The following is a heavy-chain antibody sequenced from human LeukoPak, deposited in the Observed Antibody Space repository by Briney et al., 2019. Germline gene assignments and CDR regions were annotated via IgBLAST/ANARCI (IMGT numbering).Heavy chain of an antibody. CDR2: INPNSGGT. D-gene: IGHD3-10*01. J-gene: IGHJ6*03. CDR3: ARAMARNYYGSGTFYYYYYMDV. V-gene: IGHV1-2*02. CDR1: GYTFTGYY. Sequence: ASVKVSCKASGYTFTGYYMHWVRQAPGQGLEWMGWINPNSGGTNYAQKFQGRVTMTRDTSISTAYMELSRLRSDDTAVYYCARAMARNYYGSGTFYYYYYMDVWVKGTTVTVSS.